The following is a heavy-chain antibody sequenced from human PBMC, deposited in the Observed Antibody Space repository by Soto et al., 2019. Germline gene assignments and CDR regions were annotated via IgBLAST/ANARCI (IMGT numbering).Heavy chain of an antibody. CDR1: GFTFSTNS. CDR2: ISGGGDST. Sequence: EVQLLESGGGLVQPGGSLRLSCAASGFTFSTNSMTWVRQAPGKGLEWVCGISGGGDSTHYADSVKGRFTISRDNSKNMVYLQINSLTADATAVYFCSKWDGYGDQWGQGTLVTVSS. CDR3: SKWDGYGDQ. D-gene: IGHD5-12*01. J-gene: IGHJ5*02. V-gene: IGHV3-23*01.